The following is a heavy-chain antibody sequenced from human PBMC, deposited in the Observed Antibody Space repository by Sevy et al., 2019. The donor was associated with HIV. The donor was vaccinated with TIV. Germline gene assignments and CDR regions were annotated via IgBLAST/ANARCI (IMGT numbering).Heavy chain of an antibody. CDR2: IYYSGST. D-gene: IGHD2-15*01. J-gene: IGHJ4*02. CDR1: GGSISSSSYY. V-gene: IGHV4-39*01. Sequence: SETLSLTCTVSGGSISSSSYYWGWIRQPPGKGLEWIGSIYYSGSTYYNPSLKSRVTISVDTSKNQFSLKLSSVTAADTAVFYCARGRNIVVVVAANYFDYWGQRTLVTVSS. CDR3: ARGRNIVVVVAANYFDY.